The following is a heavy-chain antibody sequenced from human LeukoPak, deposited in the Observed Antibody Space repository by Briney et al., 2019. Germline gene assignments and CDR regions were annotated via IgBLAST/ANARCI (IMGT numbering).Heavy chain of an antibody. V-gene: IGHV4-34*01. D-gene: IGHD3-22*01. CDR1: GGSFSGYY. CDR2: INHSGST. CDR3: AREFGSHYDSSGYYLDY. J-gene: IGHJ4*02. Sequence: PSETLTLTCAVYGGSFSGYYWSWIRQHPVKGLEWIGEINHSGSTNYNPSLKSRVTISVDTSKNQLSLKLSSVTAADTAVYYCAREFGSHYDSSGYYLDYCGQGTLVTVSS.